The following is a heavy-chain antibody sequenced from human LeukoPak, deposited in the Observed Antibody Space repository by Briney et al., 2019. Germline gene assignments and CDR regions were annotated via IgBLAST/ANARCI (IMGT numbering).Heavy chain of an antibody. CDR2: MNPNSGNT. CDR3: ARESKYYYDSSDYYYYIDY. CDR1: GYTFTSYD. D-gene: IGHD3-22*01. Sequence: ASVKVSCKASGYTFTSYDINWVRQATGQGLEWMGWMNPNSGNTGYAQKFQGRVTMTRNTSISTAYMQLSSLRSEDTAVYYCARESKYYYDSSDYYYYIDYWGQGALVTVSS. J-gene: IGHJ4*02. V-gene: IGHV1-8*01.